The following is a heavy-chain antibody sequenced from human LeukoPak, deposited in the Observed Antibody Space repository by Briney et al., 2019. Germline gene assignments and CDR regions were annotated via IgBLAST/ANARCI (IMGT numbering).Heavy chain of an antibody. Sequence: PSETLSLTCTVSGGFISSGGYYWSWIRQHPGKGLEWIGYIYYSGSTYYNPSLKSRVTISVDTSKNQFSLKLSSVTAADTAVYYCARDGYSYGEAFDYWGQGTLVTVSS. J-gene: IGHJ4*02. CDR2: IYYSGST. V-gene: IGHV4-31*03. CDR3: ARDGYSYGEAFDY. CDR1: GGFISSGGYY. D-gene: IGHD5-18*01.